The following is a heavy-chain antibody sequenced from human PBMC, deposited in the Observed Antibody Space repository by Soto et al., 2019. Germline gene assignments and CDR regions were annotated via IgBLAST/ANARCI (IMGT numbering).Heavy chain of an antibody. Sequence: GGSLRLSCAASGFTFSSYSMNWVRQAPGKGLEWVSSISSSSSYIYYADSVKGRFTVSRDNAKNSVYLQMNSLGVEDTAVYYCARVCNGGSCFDYWGQGTLVTVSS. D-gene: IGHD2-15*01. CDR2: ISSSSSYI. CDR1: GFTFSSYS. V-gene: IGHV3-21*01. J-gene: IGHJ4*02. CDR3: ARVCNGGSCFDY.